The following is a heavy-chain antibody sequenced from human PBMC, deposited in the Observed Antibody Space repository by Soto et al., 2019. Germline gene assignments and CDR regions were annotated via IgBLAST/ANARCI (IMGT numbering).Heavy chain of an antibody. CDR3: ARNSGFAYYGSDV. V-gene: IGHV4-38-2*01. Sequence: SSETLCLTCAVSGDAISSGYYWAWIRQPPGKGQEWIGSIYHSGTTYYNPSLESRVTISVDTSRNQFSLRLSSVTAADSAVYEGARNSGFAYYGSDVWGPGTTVNSSS. J-gene: IGHJ6*02. D-gene: IGHD6-19*01. CDR1: GDAISSGYY. CDR2: IYHSGTT.